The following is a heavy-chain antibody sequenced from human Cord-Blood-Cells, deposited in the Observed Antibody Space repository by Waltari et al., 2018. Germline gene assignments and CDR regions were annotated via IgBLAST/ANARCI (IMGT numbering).Heavy chain of an antibody. Sequence: QVQLVQSGAEVKKPGASVKVSCKASGYTFLSSGTSWVRQAPGQGLEWMGWISAYNGNTNYAQKLQGRVTMTTDTSTSTAYMGLRSLRSDDTAVYYCARVDPSTIFGVALEGLDAFDIWGQGTMVTVSS. CDR2: ISAYNGNT. V-gene: IGHV1-18*04. J-gene: IGHJ3*02. CDR1: GYTFLSSG. CDR3: ARVDPSTIFGVALEGLDAFDI. D-gene: IGHD3-3*01.